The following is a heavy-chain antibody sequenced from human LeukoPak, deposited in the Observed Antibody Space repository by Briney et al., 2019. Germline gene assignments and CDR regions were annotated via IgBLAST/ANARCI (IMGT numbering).Heavy chain of an antibody. CDR3: AREGHYYDSSGYYYPFDY. V-gene: IGHV1-46*01. Sequence: ASVKVSCKASGYTFTSYYMHWVRQAPGQGLEWMGILNPSGGSTSYAQKFQGRVTMTRDMSTSTVYMELSSLRSEDTAVYYCAREGHYYDSSGYYYPFDYWGQGTLVTVSS. CDR1: GYTFTSYY. CDR2: LNPSGGST. J-gene: IGHJ4*02. D-gene: IGHD3-22*01.